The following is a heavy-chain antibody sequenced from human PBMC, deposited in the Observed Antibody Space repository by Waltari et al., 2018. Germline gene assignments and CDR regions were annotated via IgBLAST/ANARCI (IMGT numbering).Heavy chain of an antibody. CDR2: INSDRSDA. J-gene: IGHJ3*01. CDR3: AFSRGWSSPFGAYDS. V-gene: IGHV3-74*01. Sequence: EVQLVESGGGLAQPGGSLRLFCAASGSASTPSGMHWVRQVPGKGLLWVSHINSDRSDASYADSVKGRFTISRDNAKNTMYLEMSSLRAEDTAVYYCAFSRGWSSPFGAYDSWGQGTMVSVSS. D-gene: IGHD6-19*01. CDR1: GSASTPSG.